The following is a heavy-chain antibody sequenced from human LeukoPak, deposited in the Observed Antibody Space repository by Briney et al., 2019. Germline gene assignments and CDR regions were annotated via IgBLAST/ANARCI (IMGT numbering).Heavy chain of an antibody. D-gene: IGHD6-6*01. CDR2: ISSSSSYI. Sequence: GGSLRLSCAASGFTVSGNYMSWVRQAPGKGLEWVSSISSSSSYIYYADSVKGRFTISRDNAKNSLYLQMNSLRAEDTAVYYCASGAARINYYYYYMDVWGKGTTVTVSS. CDR1: GFTVSGNY. V-gene: IGHV3-21*01. CDR3: ASGAARINYYYYYMDV. J-gene: IGHJ6*03.